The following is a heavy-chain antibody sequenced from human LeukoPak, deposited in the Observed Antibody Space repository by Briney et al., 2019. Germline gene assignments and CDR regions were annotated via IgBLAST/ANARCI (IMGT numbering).Heavy chain of an antibody. D-gene: IGHD6-13*01. CDR3: ARGRLAAAGTFDN. V-gene: IGHV7-4-1*02. CDR2: INTNTGNP. CDR1: GYTFTRYT. J-gene: IGHJ4*02. Sequence: ASVKVSCKASGYTFTRYTINWVRQAPGQGLEWMGWINTNTGNPTYGQGFTGRFVFSLDTSVSTAYLQISSLKAEDTAVYYCARGRLAAAGTFDNWGQGTLVTVSS.